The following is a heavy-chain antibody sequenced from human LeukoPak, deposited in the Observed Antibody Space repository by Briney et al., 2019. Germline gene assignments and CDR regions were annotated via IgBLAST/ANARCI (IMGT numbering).Heavy chain of an antibody. CDR1: GGSFSGYY. CDR2: INHSGST. CDR3: ARAYYYDSSGSQPEFDY. Sequence: SETLSLTCAVYGGSFSGYYWSWIRQPPGKGLEWMGEINHSGSTNYNPSLKSRVTISVDTSKNQFSLTLSSVTAADTAVYYCARAYYYDSSGSQPEFDYWGQGTLVTVSS. J-gene: IGHJ4*02. D-gene: IGHD3-22*01. V-gene: IGHV4-34*01.